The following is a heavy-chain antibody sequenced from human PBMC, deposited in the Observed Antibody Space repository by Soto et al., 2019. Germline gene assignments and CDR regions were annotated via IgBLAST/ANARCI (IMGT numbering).Heavy chain of an antibody. J-gene: IGHJ3*02. V-gene: IGHV3-33*01. Sequence: GGSLRLSCAASGFTFSSYGMHWVRQAPGKGLEWVAVIWYDGSNKYYADSVKGRFAISRDNSKNTLYLQMNSLRAEDTAVYYCARDGRSSPIWGQGTMVTVSS. CDR1: GFTFSSYG. CDR3: ARDGRSSPI. CDR2: IWYDGSNK.